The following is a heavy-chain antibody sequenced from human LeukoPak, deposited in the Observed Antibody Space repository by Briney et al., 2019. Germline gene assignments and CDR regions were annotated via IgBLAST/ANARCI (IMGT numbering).Heavy chain of an antibody. CDR3: ARDLGSSGTADY. Sequence: ASVKVSCKASGGTFSSYAISWVRQAPGQGLEWMGGIIPIFGTANYAQKFQGRVTITADESTSTAYMELSSLRSEDTAVNYCARDLGSSGTADYWGQGTLVTVSS. D-gene: IGHD2-15*01. V-gene: IGHV1-69*13. J-gene: IGHJ4*02. CDR2: IIPIFGTA. CDR1: GGTFSSYA.